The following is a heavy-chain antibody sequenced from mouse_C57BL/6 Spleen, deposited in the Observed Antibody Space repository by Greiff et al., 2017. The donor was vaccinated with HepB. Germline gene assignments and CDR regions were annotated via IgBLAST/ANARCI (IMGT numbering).Heavy chain of an antibody. CDR1: GFTFSDYY. CDR2: ISNGGGST. Sequence: EVQVVESGGGLVQPGGSLKLSCAASGFTFSDYYMYWVRQTPEKRLEWVAYISNGGGSTYYPDTVKGRFTISRDNAKNTLCLQMSRLKSEDTAMYYCARTAQATGFAYWGQGTLVTVSA. J-gene: IGHJ3*01. CDR3: ARTAQATGFAY. V-gene: IGHV5-12*01. D-gene: IGHD3-2*02.